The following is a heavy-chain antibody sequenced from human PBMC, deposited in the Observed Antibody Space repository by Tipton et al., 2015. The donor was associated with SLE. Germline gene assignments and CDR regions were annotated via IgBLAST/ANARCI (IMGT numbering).Heavy chain of an antibody. Sequence: QVQLVQSGTEVKKPGASVRVSCKASGYTFSSYGISWVRQAPGQGLEWMGWISAYNGDTNYAQKVQGRVAMTTDTSTNTAYMELRSLRSDDTAVYYCARVYVPYGLDVWGQGTTVTVSS. V-gene: IGHV1-18*01. CDR1: GYTFSSYG. CDR2: ISAYNGDT. J-gene: IGHJ6*02. CDR3: ARVYVPYGLDV. D-gene: IGHD3-10*02.